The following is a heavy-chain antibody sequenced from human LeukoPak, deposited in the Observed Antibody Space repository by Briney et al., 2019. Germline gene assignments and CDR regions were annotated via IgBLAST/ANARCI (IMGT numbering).Heavy chain of an antibody. V-gene: IGHV4-4*07. CDR3: ARGDYCDSSGYYSHYYYGMDV. J-gene: IGHJ6*02. CDR1: GGSISSYY. CDR2: IYTSGST. Sequence: SETLSLTCTVSGGSISSYYWSWIRQPAGKGLEWIGRIYTSGSTNYNPSLKSRVTMSVDTSKNQFSLKLSSVTAADTAVYYCARGDYCDSSGYYSHYYYGMDVWGQGTTVTVSS. D-gene: IGHD3-22*01.